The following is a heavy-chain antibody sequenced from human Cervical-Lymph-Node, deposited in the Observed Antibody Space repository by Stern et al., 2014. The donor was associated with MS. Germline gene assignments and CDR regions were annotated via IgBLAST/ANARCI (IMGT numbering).Heavy chain of an antibody. CDR3: ARTMTGTSAFDF. D-gene: IGHD3-9*01. CDR1: EYTFGAYH. V-gene: IGHV1-46*01. Sequence: VQLVESGAEVKKPGASVKVSCKASEYTFGAYHMHWVRQAPGQGLEWVGVINPSDGSTNYAQKFQGRVTMTRDTSTSTAFMELSSLISEDTAMYYCARTMTGTSAFDFWGQGTLVTVSS. J-gene: IGHJ4*02. CDR2: INPSDGST.